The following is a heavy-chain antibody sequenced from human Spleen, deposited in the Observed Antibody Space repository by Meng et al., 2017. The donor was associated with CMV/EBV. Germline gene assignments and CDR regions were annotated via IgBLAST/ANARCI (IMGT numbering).Heavy chain of an antibody. D-gene: IGHD2-2*01. V-gene: IGHV1-18*01. CDR2: ISAYNGNT. CDR3: ARDCSTTGCFSYYYYGMDV. CDR1: GYTFTSYG. Sequence: ASVKVSCKASGYTFTSYGISWVRQAAGQGLEWMGWISAYNGNTNYAQKLQGRVTMTTDTSTSTAYMELRSLISDDTAVYYCARDCSTTGCFSYYYYGMDVWGQGTTVTVSS. J-gene: IGHJ6*02.